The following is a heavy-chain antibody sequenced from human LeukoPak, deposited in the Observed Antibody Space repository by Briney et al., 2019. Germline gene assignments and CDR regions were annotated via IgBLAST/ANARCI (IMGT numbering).Heavy chain of an antibody. CDR1: GYTFTSYG. J-gene: IGHJ6*03. CDR3: ATSYTSSSRRYYYYMDV. CDR2: ISAYNGNT. D-gene: IGHD6-6*01. Sequence: ASVKVSCKASGYTFTSYGISWVRQAPGQGLEWMGWISAYNGNTNYAQKLQGRVTMTTDTSTSTAYMELRSLRSDDTAVYYCATSYTSSSRRYYYYMDVWGKGTTVTVSS. V-gene: IGHV1-18*01.